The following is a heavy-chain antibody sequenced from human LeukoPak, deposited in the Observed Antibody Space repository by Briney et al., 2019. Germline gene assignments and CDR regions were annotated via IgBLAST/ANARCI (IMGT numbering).Heavy chain of an antibody. CDR2: INPSGGST. Sequence: ASVKVSCKASGYTFTSYYMHWVRQAPGQGLEWMGIINPSGGSTSYAQKFQGRVTMTRDMSTSTVYMELSSLRSEDTAVYYCARDWGGWNQAYWGQGTLVTVSS. D-gene: IGHD1-1*01. V-gene: IGHV1-46*01. CDR1: GYTFTSYY. J-gene: IGHJ4*01. CDR3: ARDWGGWNQAY.